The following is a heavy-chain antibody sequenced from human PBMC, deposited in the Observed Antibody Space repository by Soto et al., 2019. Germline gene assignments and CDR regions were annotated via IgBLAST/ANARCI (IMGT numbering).Heavy chain of an antibody. J-gene: IGHJ4*02. D-gene: IGHD6-19*01. V-gene: IGHV1-8*01. CDR1: GYTFTSYD. CDR3: ARERSSGWYVDY. Sequence: QVQLVQSGAEVKKPGASVKVACKASGYTFTSYDINWVRQATGQGLEWMGWMNPNSGNTAYAQKFQGRVTMTRNTSISTAYMELSSLRSEDTAVYYCARERSSGWYVDYWGQGTLVTVSS. CDR2: MNPNSGNT.